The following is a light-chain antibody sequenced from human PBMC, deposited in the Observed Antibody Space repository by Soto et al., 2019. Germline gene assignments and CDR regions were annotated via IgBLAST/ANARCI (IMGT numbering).Light chain of an antibody. Sequence: EIVFTQSPATLSLSPGDTATICCRASQSVSGYIGWYQQKPGQAPRLLIYADSNRATGIPARFSGSGSGTDFTLTISSLEPEDFSVYYCQQRYNWPITFGQGTRLEIK. CDR1: QSVSGY. V-gene: IGKV3-11*01. CDR2: ADS. J-gene: IGKJ5*01. CDR3: QQRYNWPIT.